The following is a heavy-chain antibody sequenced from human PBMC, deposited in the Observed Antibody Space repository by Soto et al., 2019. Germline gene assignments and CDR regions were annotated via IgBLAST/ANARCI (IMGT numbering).Heavy chain of an antibody. CDR3: ARALSSEWLPLPSYDY. J-gene: IGHJ4*02. V-gene: IGHV1-3*01. CDR1: GYTFTSYA. D-gene: IGHD3-3*01. Sequence: GASVKISCKASGYTFTSYAMHWVRQAPGQRLEWMGWINAGNGNTKYSQKFQGRVTITRDTSASTAYMELSSLRSEDTAVYYCARALSSEWLPLPSYDYWGQGTLVTVSS. CDR2: INAGNGNT.